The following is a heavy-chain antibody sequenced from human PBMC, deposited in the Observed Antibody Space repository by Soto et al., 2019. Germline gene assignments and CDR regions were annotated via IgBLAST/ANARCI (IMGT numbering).Heavy chain of an antibody. CDR1: GGSVSNGNYY. Sequence: PSETLSLTCTVSGGSVSNGNYYWSWIRQPPGKGLEWIGYMYHSGSPSYNPPLKSRVTISVDTSKNQFSLKLSSVTAADTAVYYCARGGIRITIFGVAGWFDPWGQGTLVTVSS. CDR2: MYHSGSP. V-gene: IGHV4-61*01. J-gene: IGHJ5*02. D-gene: IGHD3-3*01. CDR3: ARGGIRITIFGVAGWFDP.